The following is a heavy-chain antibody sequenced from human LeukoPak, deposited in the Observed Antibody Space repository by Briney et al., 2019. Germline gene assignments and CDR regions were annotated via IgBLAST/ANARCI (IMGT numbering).Heavy chain of an antibody. Sequence: ASVKVSCKASGYTFTGYYMHWVRQAPGQGLEWMGWIHPNRGDTGYAQKLQGRVTMTRDTSISTAYLEMSGLGSDDSAVYYCAREGDEDLATSDGSGAFDIWGQGTTVIVSS. CDR3: AREGDEDLATSDGSGAFDI. D-gene: IGHD5-24*01. CDR2: IHPNRGDT. CDR1: GYTFTGYY. J-gene: IGHJ3*02. V-gene: IGHV1-2*02.